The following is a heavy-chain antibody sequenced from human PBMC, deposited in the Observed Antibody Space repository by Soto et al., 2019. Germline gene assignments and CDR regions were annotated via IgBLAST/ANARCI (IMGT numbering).Heavy chain of an antibody. CDR1: GGSISSYY. CDR2: IYYSGST. Sequence: SETLCLTCTVSGGSISSYYWSWIRQPPGKGLEWIGYIYYSGSTNYNPSLKSRVTISVDTSKNQFSLKLSSVTAADTAVYYCTRHHPHHYDSSGYFDYWGQGTLVTVS. CDR3: TRHHPHHYDSSGYFDY. D-gene: IGHD3-22*01. V-gene: IGHV4-59*01. J-gene: IGHJ4*02.